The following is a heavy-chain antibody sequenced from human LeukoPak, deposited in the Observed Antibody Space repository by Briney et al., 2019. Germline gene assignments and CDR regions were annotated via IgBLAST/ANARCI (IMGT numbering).Heavy chain of an antibody. CDR3: ARARAAEGVTAPYYYYYGMDV. J-gene: IGHJ6*02. CDR1: GGTFSSYA. V-gene: IGHV1-69*04. CDR2: ITPILGIA. Sequence: SVKVSCKASGGTFSSYAISWVRQAPGQGLEWMGRITPILGIANYAQEFQGRVTITADKSTSTAYMELSSLRSEDTAVYYCARARAAEGVTAPYYYYYGMDVGGQGTRVTVSS. D-gene: IGHD4-23*01.